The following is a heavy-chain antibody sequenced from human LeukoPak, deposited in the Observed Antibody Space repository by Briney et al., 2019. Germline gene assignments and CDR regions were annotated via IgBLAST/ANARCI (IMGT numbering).Heavy chain of an antibody. CDR1: GGSFSGYY. V-gene: IGHV4-59*12. D-gene: IGHD4-11*01. Sequence: SETLSLTCAVYGGSFSGYYWSWIRQPPGKGLEWIGYIYYSGSTNYNPSLKSRVTISVDTSKNQFSLKLSSVTAADTAVYYCTVTTSYYYYMDVWGKGTTVTVSS. J-gene: IGHJ6*03. CDR3: TVTTSYYYYMDV. CDR2: IYYSGST.